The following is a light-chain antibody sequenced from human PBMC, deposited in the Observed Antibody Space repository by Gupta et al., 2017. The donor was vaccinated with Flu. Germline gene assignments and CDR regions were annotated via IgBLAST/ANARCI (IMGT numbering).Light chain of an antibody. Sequence: DIVMTQSPATLSVSPGERAILSCRASQSVNSFLAWYQQRPGQAPRLLIYGASTRATGIPARFSGSGSGTDFTLTISSRQSEDLAVYYCQQYDYWPRTFGQGTXVEI. CDR2: GAS. V-gene: IGKV3-15*01. J-gene: IGKJ1*01. CDR1: QSVNSF. CDR3: QQYDYWPRT.